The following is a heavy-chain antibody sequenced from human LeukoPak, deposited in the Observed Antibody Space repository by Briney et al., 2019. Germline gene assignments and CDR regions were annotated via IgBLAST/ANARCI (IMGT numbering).Heavy chain of an antibody. CDR1: GFTFSSYE. CDR3: ASIVVVPAAIS. J-gene: IGHJ5*02. Sequence: SLRLSCAASGFTFSSYEMNWVRQAPGKGLEWVSYISSSGSTIYYADSVKGRFTISRDNAKNSLYLQMNSLRAEDTAVYYCASIVVVPAAISWGQGTLVTVSS. CDR2: ISSSGSTI. V-gene: IGHV3-48*03. D-gene: IGHD2-2*02.